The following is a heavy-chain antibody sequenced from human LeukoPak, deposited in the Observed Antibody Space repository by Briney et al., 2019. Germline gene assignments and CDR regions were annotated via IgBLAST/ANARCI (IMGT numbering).Heavy chain of an antibody. V-gene: IGHV3-7*01. CDR3: ARDGATFSGYDWYYYMDV. CDR1: GFTFSNYW. J-gene: IGHJ6*03. Sequence: GGSLRLSCAASGFTFSNYWMSWVRQAPGKGLEWVANIKQDGSEKYYVESVKGRFTISRDNAKNSLYLQMNSLRAEDTAVYYCARDGATFSGYDWYYYMDVWGKGTTVTVSS. CDR2: IKQDGSEK. D-gene: IGHD5-12*01.